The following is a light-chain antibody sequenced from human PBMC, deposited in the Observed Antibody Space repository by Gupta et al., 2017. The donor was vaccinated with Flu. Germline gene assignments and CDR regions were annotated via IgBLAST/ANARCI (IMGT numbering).Light chain of an antibody. J-gene: IGKJ4*01. V-gene: IGKV3-15*01. Sequence: DTVLTQSLATLSVSPREIVSPSCRASQNVNGNLAWYQQKPRQPPTLLIHGASTRAAGVPARCSGTGSATDFTLTVSSLQSDESAVYFCQQYNVWPPITFGGGTKVQI. CDR2: GAS. CDR1: QNVNGN. CDR3: QQYNVWPPIT.